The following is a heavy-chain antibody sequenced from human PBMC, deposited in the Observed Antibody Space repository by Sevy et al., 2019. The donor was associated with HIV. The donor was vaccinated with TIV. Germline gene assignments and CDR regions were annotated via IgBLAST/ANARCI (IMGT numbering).Heavy chain of an antibody. CDR2: ISTGDNT. CDR3: AREQSRDGYHFDY. CDR1: GFSFSRNY. Sequence: GGSLRLSCAASGFSFSRNYMSWARQAPGKGLEWVSGISTGDNTFYADSLKGRFTISRDSSKNTLLLQMNSLRAEDTAVYYCAREQSRDGYHFDYWGQGTLVTVSS. V-gene: IGHV3-66*01. D-gene: IGHD5-12*01. J-gene: IGHJ4*02.